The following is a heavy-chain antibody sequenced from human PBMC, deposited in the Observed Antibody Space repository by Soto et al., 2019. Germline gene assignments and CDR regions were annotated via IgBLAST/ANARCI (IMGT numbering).Heavy chain of an antibody. CDR3: TTAGPRDWYFNL. CDR2: IKSRPDGGTA. J-gene: IGHJ2*01. V-gene: IGHV3-15*01. Sequence: EVHLVESGGGLVEPGGSLRLSCAASGFIFNNAWMTWVRQAPGKGLEWVAHIKSRPDGGTADYAASVKGRFTISRDDSRYILYLQMNSLRIEDTAVYYCTTAGPRDWYFNLWGRGTLVTVSS. CDR1: GFIFNNAW.